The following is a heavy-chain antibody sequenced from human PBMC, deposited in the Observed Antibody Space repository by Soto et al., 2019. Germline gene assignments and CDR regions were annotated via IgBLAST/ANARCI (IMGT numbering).Heavy chain of an antibody. Sequence: ASVKVSCKASGGTFSSSAISWVRQAPGQGLEWMGGIISMFDTTNYAQKFQGRVTITADESTSTAYMELSSLRSDDTAVYYCAGASSRVSSVVAAYWGQGTLVTVSS. J-gene: IGHJ4*02. CDR2: IISMFDTT. CDR1: GGTFSSSA. V-gene: IGHV1-69*13. D-gene: IGHD2-15*01. CDR3: AGASSRVSSVVAAY.